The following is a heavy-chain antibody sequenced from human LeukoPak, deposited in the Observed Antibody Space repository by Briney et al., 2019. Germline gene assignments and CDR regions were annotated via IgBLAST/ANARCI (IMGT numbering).Heavy chain of an antibody. Sequence: GASVKVSCKVSGYTLTELSMHWVRQAPGKGLEWMGGFDPEDGETIYAQKFQGRVTMTEDTSTDTAYMELSSLRSEDTAVYYCATFVVVPAAIGNNWFDPGGQGTLVTVSS. CDR3: ATFVVVPAAIGNNWFDP. V-gene: IGHV1-24*01. CDR1: GYTLTELS. J-gene: IGHJ5*02. CDR2: FDPEDGET. D-gene: IGHD2-2*02.